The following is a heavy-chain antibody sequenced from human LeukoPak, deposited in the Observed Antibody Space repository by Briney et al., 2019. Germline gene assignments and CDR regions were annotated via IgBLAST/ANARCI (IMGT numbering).Heavy chain of an antibody. CDR3: ARHGYYSGSQSDP. J-gene: IGHJ5*02. Sequence: SETLSLTCTVSGGSISSRTYYWGWIRQSPGKGLEWIGSVYYRGSPHHNVALKSRVNVSVDTSKNQFFLKLTSVTAADTAVYYCARHGYYSGSQSDPWGQGTLVTVSS. V-gene: IGHV4-39*01. CDR1: GGSISSRTYY. CDR2: VYYRGSP. D-gene: IGHD3-10*01.